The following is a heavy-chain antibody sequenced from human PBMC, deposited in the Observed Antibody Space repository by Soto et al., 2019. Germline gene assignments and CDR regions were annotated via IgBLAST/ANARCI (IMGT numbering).Heavy chain of an antibody. J-gene: IGHJ4*02. D-gene: IGHD1-1*01. Sequence: GASVKVSCKGSGYTFTSYAVHWVRQAPGERHEWMGWINAGNDDTRYSQKFQGRVTITRDTFASTAYMELSSLRSEDTAVYFCARVVPTYSSNDRTFDYWGQGTLVTVSS. CDR1: GYTFTSYA. CDR2: INAGNDDT. CDR3: ARVVPTYSSNDRTFDY. V-gene: IGHV1-3*01.